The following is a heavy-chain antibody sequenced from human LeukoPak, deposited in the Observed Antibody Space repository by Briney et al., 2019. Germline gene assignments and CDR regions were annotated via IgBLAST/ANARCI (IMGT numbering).Heavy chain of an antibody. J-gene: IGHJ4*02. V-gene: IGHV4-59*11. CDR1: GGSISSHY. CDR2: IYYSGST. Sequence: SETLSLTCTVSGGSISSHYWSWIRQPPGKGLEWIGYIYYSGSTNYNPSLKSRVTIPVDTSKNQFSLKLSSVTAADTAVYYCARASGSYYEASFDYWGQGTLVTVSS. CDR3: ARASGSYYEASFDY. D-gene: IGHD1-26*01.